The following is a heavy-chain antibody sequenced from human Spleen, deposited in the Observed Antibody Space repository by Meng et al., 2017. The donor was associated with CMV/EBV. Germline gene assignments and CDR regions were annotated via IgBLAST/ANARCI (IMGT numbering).Heavy chain of an antibody. CDR1: GFTFSNYW. Sequence: GESLKISCAASGFTFSNYWMTWVRQAPGKGLEWVANIKQDGSEKYYVDSVKGRFTISRDNAKNSLYLQMNSLRAEDTAVYYCARDSRPYYDFWSGYSWNYYGMDVWGQGTTVTVSS. CDR3: ARDSRPYYDFWSGYSWNYYGMDV. D-gene: IGHD3-3*01. V-gene: IGHV3-7*01. J-gene: IGHJ6*02. CDR2: IKQDGSEK.